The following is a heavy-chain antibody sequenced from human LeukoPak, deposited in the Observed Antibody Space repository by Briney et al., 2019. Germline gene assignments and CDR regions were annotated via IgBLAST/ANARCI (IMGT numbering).Heavy chain of an antibody. CDR3: AKRSAAGTVGYFDF. V-gene: IGHV1-69*01. J-gene: IGHJ4*02. CDR1: GGTFSSYA. CDR2: IIPIFGTA. D-gene: IGHD6-13*01. Sequence: SVKVSCKASGGTFSSYAISWVRQAPGQGLEWMGGIIPIFGTANYAQKFQGRVTITADESTSTAYMELSSLRSEDTALYYCAKRSAAGTVGYFDFWGQGTLVTVSS.